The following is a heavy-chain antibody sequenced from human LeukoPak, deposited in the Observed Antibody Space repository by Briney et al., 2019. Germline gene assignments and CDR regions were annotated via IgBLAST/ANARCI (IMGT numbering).Heavy chain of an antibody. V-gene: IGHV3-7*01. CDR1: GFTFRSYW. CDR2: INQGGSVQ. J-gene: IGHJ4*02. Sequence: GGSLRLSCADSGFTFRSYWMSWVRQAPGKGLEWVANINQGGSVQYYMDSVKGRFTISRDDAKNSLYVQMNSLRDEDTAVYYCARVEYSGWNLEYWGQGTLVTVSS. CDR3: ARVEYSGWNLEY. D-gene: IGHD5-12*01.